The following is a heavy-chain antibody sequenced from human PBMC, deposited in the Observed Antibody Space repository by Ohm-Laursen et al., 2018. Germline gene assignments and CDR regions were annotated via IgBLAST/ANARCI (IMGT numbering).Heavy chain of an antibody. CDR3: AKGFSLSCYTGCDC. D-gene: IGHD2-2*02. J-gene: IGHJ4*02. V-gene: IGHV3-23*01. CDR2: VTGSGRTT. CDR1: GFTFSGYA. Sequence: SLRLSCSASGFTFSGYAMSWVRQAPGKGPEWVSVVTGSGRTTYYRDSVKGRFTISRDNSKNTLYLQMNSLRVEDTAIYYCAKGFSLSCYTGCDCWGQGTLVTVSS.